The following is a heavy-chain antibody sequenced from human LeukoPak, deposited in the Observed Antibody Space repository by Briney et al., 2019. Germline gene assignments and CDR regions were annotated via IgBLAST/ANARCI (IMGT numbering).Heavy chain of an antibody. CDR1: GFTFTSYG. CDR2: IYYSGST. V-gene: IGHV4-59*01. Sequence: GTLRLSCAASGFTFTSYGMSWVRQAPGKGLEWIGYIYYSGSTNYNPSLKSRVTISVDTSKNQFSLKLSSVTAADTAVYYCARWGPYGEDAFDIWGQGTMVTVSS. D-gene: IGHD4-17*01. CDR3: ARWGPYGEDAFDI. J-gene: IGHJ3*02.